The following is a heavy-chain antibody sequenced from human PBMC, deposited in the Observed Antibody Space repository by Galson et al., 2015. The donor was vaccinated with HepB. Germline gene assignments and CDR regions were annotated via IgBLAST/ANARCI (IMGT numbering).Heavy chain of an antibody. CDR2: IGVTGAFT. CDR3: GRMDV. J-gene: IGHJ6*02. V-gene: IGHV3-11*01. Sequence: SLRLSCAASGFTFTTYTMNWIRQAPGKGLEWVPSIGVTGAFTYYADSVKGRFTISRDNAKNLVYLQINSLRAEDTAVYYCGRMDVWGQGTTVTVSS. CDR1: GFTFTTYT.